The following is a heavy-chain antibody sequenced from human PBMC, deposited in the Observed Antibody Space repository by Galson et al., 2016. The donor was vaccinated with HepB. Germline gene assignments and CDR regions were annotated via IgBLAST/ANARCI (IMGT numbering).Heavy chain of an antibody. CDR1: GFTFSRSP. Sequence: SLRLSCAVSGFTFSRSPMHWVRQAPGKGLKWVAVISYDGINKHYADSVKGRLTISRDTSKNTLYMQMNSLRPEDTAIYYCARAMVKPKRLGAFDDWGQGTLGTVSS. J-gene: IGHJ4*02. D-gene: IGHD2-8*01. V-gene: IGHV3-30-3*01. CDR3: ARAMVKPKRLGAFDD. CDR2: ISYDGINK.